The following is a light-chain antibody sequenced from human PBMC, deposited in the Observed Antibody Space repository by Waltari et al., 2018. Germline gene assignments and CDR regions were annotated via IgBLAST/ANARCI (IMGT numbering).Light chain of an antibody. CDR1: FSNIGKSYD. CDR2: GNN. V-gene: IGLV1-40*01. J-gene: IGLJ2*01. Sequence: QSVLTQPPSVSGAPGQRVTISCTGSFSNIGKSYDVHSYRQVPGTAPKLLIYGNNNRPSGVPDRVSGSKSGTSASLAITGLQAEDEADYFCQSYDNSLNAVIFGGGTKLTVL. CDR3: QSYDNSLNAVI.